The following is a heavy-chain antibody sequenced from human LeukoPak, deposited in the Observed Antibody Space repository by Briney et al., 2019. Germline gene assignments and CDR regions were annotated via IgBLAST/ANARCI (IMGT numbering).Heavy chain of an antibody. Sequence: GGSLRLSCAASRFTFDDYAMHWVRQAPGKGLEWVSGISWNSGSIGYADSVKGRFTISRDNAKNSLYLQMNSLRAEDTALYYCAKDMGMVRGVIIDYWGQGTLVTVSS. CDR1: RFTFDDYA. V-gene: IGHV3-9*01. CDR2: ISWNSGSI. D-gene: IGHD3-10*01. J-gene: IGHJ4*02. CDR3: AKDMGMVRGVIIDY.